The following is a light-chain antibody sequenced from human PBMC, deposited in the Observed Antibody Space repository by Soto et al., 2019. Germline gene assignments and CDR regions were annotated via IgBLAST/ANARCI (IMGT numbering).Light chain of an antibody. Sequence: QLVLTQPPSASGTPGQRVTISCSGSSSNIGRNTVNWYQQFPGTAPKLLMYSNNQRPSGVPDRFSGSKSGTSASLAISGLQSEDEADYCCAAWDDSLNGPVFGGGTKLTVL. CDR1: SSNIGRNT. CDR2: SNN. CDR3: AAWDDSLNGPV. J-gene: IGLJ3*02. V-gene: IGLV1-44*01.